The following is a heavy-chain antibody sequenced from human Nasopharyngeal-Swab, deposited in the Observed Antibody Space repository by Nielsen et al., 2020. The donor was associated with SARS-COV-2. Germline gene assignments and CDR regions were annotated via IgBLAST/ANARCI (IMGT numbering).Heavy chain of an antibody. Sequence: GGSLRLSCAASGFTFSNAWMSWVRQAPGKGLEWVGRIKSKTDGGTTDYAAPVKGRFTISRDDSKSTLYLQMNSLKTEDTAVYYCTTETPPFIVGATRSYYYGMDVWGQGTTVTVSS. CDR3: TTETPPFIVGATRSYYYGMDV. D-gene: IGHD1-26*01. CDR2: IKSKTDGGTT. J-gene: IGHJ6*02. V-gene: IGHV3-15*01. CDR1: GFTFSNAW.